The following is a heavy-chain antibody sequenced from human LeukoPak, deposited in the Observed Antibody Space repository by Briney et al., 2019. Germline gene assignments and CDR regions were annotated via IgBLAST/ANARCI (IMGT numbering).Heavy chain of an antibody. Sequence: ASVKVSCKASGGTFSSYAISWVRQAAGQGLEWMGGIIPIFGTANYAQKFQGRVTITTDESTSTAYMELSSLRSEDTAVYYCARADYSSSSGGYMDVWGKGTTVTVSS. D-gene: IGHD6-6*01. CDR1: GGTFSSYA. J-gene: IGHJ6*03. CDR2: IIPIFGTA. V-gene: IGHV1-69*05. CDR3: ARADYSSSSGGYMDV.